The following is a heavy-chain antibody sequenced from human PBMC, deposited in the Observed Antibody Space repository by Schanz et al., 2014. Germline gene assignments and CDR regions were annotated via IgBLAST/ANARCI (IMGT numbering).Heavy chain of an antibody. V-gene: IGHV3-33*06. J-gene: IGHJ4*02. D-gene: IGHD6-19*01. CDR1: GFTFSSYG. CDR3: AKLSSSGRLAGYFDY. CDR2: IWSDGSTK. Sequence: VQLLESGGGVVQFGRSLRLSCVASGFTFSSYGMHWVRQAPGKGPEWVAVIWSDGSTKYYADSVKGRFSISRDYSKNTLYLQMSSLRAEDTAIYYCAKLSSSGRLAGYFDYWGQGALVTVSS.